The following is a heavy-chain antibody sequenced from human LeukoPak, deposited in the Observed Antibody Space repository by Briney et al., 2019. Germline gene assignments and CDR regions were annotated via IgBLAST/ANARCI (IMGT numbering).Heavy chain of an antibody. CDR3: ARVRASQDYYDSSGYPQPLWFDP. V-gene: IGHV3-66*01. CDR2: IYANGYT. Sequence: GGSLRLSCAASEFTVSSNYMTWGRQSPGRGLEWVSLIYANGYTTYADSVKGRFTISRDNSKNTLFLQMNSLRVEDTAVYYCARVRASQDYYDSSGYPQPLWFDPWGQGTLVTVSS. J-gene: IGHJ5*02. CDR1: EFTVSSNY. D-gene: IGHD3-22*01.